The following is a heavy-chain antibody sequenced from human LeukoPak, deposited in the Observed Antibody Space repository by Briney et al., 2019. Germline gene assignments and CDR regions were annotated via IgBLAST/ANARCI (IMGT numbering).Heavy chain of an antibody. CDR1: GFTFSNYE. CDR3: AREMNYGDYFDY. J-gene: IGHJ4*02. Sequence: GGSLRLSCAASGFTFSNYEMNWVRQAPGKGLEWVSYISSSGSTIYYADSVKGRFTISRDNSKNTLYLQMNSLRAEDTAVYYCAREMNYGDYFDYWGQGTLVTVSS. D-gene: IGHD4-17*01. V-gene: IGHV3-48*03. CDR2: ISSSGSTI.